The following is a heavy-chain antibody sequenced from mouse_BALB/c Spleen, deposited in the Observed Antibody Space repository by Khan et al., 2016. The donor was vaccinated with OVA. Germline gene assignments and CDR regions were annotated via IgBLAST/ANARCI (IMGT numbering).Heavy chain of an antibody. CDR2: IWSGGST. Sequence: QMQLEESGPGLVQPSQSLSITCTVSGFSLTSYGVHWVRQSPGKGLEWLGVIWSGGSTDYNAAFISRLSISKDNSKSQVFFQMNSLQANDTAIYYCARRGGHLSSWFAYWGQGTLVTVSA. CDR3: ARRGGHLSSWFAY. J-gene: IGHJ3*01. D-gene: IGHD1-1*02. V-gene: IGHV2-2*02. CDR1: GFSLTSYG.